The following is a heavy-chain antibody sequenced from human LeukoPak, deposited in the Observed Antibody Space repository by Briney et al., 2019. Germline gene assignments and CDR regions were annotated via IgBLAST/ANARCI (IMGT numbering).Heavy chain of an antibody. CDR1: GFTFSSDW. D-gene: IGHD4-17*01. CDR2: IKPVGSEK. CDR3: AEGSNYGDSSF. Sequence: GSLRLSCAASGFTFSSDWVSWVRQAPGGGLEWEANIKPVGSEKYYVDSVKGRFSISRDHATKSLYLQMNSRRGEDTAIYYCAEGSNYGDSSFWGQGTLVTVSS. V-gene: IGHV3-7*01. J-gene: IGHJ4*02.